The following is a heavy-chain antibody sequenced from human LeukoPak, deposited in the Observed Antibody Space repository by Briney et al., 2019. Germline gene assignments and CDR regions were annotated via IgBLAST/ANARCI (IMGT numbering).Heavy chain of an antibody. Sequence: SGTLSLTCAVSGGSISSSNWWSWVRQPPGKGLEWIGEIYHSGSTNYNPSLKSRVTISVDKSKNQFSLKLSSVTAADTAVYYCARVTYYYDSSGSGDAFDIWGQGTMVTVSS. D-gene: IGHD3-22*01. CDR2: IYHSGST. J-gene: IGHJ3*02. CDR3: ARVTYYYDSSGSGDAFDI. CDR1: GGSISSSNW. V-gene: IGHV4-4*02.